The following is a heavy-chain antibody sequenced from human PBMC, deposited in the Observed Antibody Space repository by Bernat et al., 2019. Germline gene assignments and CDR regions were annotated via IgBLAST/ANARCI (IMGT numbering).Heavy chain of an antibody. J-gene: IGHJ4*02. Sequence: EVQLVESGGGLVKPGGSLRLSCAASGFTFSNAWMSWVRQAPGKGLEWVGRIKSKTDGGTIDSAAPVKGRFTISRDDSENTLYLQMNSLKTEDTAVYYCTTWSREAPGKFDDWGQGTMVTVSS. V-gene: IGHV3-15*01. D-gene: IGHD6-13*01. CDR2: IKSKTDGGTI. CDR3: TTWSREAPGKFDD. CDR1: GFTFSNAW.